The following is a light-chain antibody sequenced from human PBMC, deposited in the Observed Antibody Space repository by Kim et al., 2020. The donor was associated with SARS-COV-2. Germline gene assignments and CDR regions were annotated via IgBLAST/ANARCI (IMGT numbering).Light chain of an antibody. CDR1: HSVSSN. Sequence: EIVMTQSPATLSVSSGERATLSCRASHSVSSNLAWYQQKPGQTPRLLLYGASTRATGIPARFSGSGSGTEFTLTISSLQSEDFAVYYCQQYNNWPPSYTFGQGTKLEL. CDR2: GAS. CDR3: QQYNNWPPSYT. J-gene: IGKJ2*01. V-gene: IGKV3-15*01.